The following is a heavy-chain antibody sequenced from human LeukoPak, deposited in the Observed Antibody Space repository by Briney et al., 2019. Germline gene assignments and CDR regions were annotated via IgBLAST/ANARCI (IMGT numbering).Heavy chain of an antibody. D-gene: IGHD3-10*01. J-gene: IGHJ4*02. CDR1: GGSISSGDYY. CDR3: ARVRPTPIWFGELFLPYYFDY. Sequence: SETLSLTCTVSGGSISSGDYYWSWIRQPPGKDLEWIGYIYYSGSTYYNPSLKSRVTISVDTSKNQFSLKLSSVTAADTAVYYCARVRPTPIWFGELFLPYYFDYWGQGTLVTVSS. V-gene: IGHV4-30-4*01. CDR2: IYYSGST.